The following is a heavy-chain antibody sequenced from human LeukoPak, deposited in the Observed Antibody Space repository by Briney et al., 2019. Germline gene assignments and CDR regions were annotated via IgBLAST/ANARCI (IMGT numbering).Heavy chain of an antibody. CDR2: ISSSSSYI. CDR3: ARLMDTAMVPWYFDL. CDR1: GFTFSSYE. D-gene: IGHD5-18*01. V-gene: IGHV3-21*01. J-gene: IGHJ2*01. Sequence: GGSLRLSCAASGFTFSSYEMNWVRQAPGKGLEWVSSISSSSSYIYYADSVKGRFTISRDNAKNSLYLQMNSLRADDAAVYYCARLMDTAMVPWYFDLWGRGTLVTVSS.